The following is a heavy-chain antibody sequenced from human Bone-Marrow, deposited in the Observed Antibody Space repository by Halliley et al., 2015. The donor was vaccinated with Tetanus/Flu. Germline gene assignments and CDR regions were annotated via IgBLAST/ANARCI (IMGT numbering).Heavy chain of an antibody. V-gene: IGHV1-18*01. CDR3: ARGFCTDTSCYLGSPDF. CDR2: GYKGNT. J-gene: IGHJ4*02. Sequence: GYKGNTKYAQNFQDRVTMTTDTSTSPAYLELRSLRSDDTAVYYCARGFCTDTSCYLGSPDFWGQGTLLTVSS. D-gene: IGHD3-22*01.